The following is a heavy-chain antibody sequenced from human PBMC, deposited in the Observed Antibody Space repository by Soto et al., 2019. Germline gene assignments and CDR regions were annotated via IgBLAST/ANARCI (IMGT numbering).Heavy chain of an antibody. Sequence: QVQLQESGPGLVKPSETLSLTCTVSGGSISSYYWSWIRQPPGKGLEWSGYTYYSGSTNYNPSLKSLVTISVDTPKNQFSLKLSSVPAADTAGYYCARRDGSCFDYWGQGTLVTVSS. V-gene: IGHV4-59*08. J-gene: IGHJ4*02. CDR1: GGSISSYY. CDR3: ARRDGSCFDY. CDR2: TYYSGST.